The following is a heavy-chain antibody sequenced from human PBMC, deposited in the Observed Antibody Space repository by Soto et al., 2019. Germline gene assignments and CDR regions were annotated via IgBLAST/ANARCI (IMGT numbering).Heavy chain of an antibody. Sequence: QITLKESGPTLVKPTQTLTLTCTFSGFSLSTNGVGVGWIRQYPGKALEWLALIYWDDDKRYNTSLKSNLTITKDTSKNQVVLTMTNMDPVDTGTYYCAHRTGAPGYFNYWGQGTLVTVSS. D-gene: IGHD2-8*02. J-gene: IGHJ4*02. CDR3: AHRTGAPGYFNY. CDR1: GFSLSTNGVG. CDR2: IYWDDDK. V-gene: IGHV2-5*02.